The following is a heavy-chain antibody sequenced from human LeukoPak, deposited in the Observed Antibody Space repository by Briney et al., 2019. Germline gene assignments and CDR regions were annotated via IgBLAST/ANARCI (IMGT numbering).Heavy chain of an antibody. CDR2: INHSGST. CDR1: GGSFSGYY. Sequence: PSETLSLTCAVYGGSFSGYYWSWIRQPPGKGLEWIGEINHSGSTNYNPSLKSRVTISVDTSKNQFSLKLSSVTAADTAVYYCAREKGSGSYYTRNWFDPWGQGTLVTVPS. V-gene: IGHV4-34*01. D-gene: IGHD3-10*01. CDR3: AREKGSGSYYTRNWFDP. J-gene: IGHJ5*02.